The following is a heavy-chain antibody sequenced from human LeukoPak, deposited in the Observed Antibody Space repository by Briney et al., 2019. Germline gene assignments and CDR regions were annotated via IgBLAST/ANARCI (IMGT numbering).Heavy chain of an antibody. CDR2: ISGSGGST. Sequence: GGSLRLSCAASGFTFSSYDMHWVRQVTGKGLEWVSAISGSGGSTYYADSVKGRFTISRDNSKNTLYLQMNSLRAEDTAVYYCARSYGDYLFDYWGQGTLVTVSS. V-gene: IGHV3-23*01. D-gene: IGHD4-17*01. CDR3: ARSYGDYLFDY. CDR1: GFTFSSYD. J-gene: IGHJ4*02.